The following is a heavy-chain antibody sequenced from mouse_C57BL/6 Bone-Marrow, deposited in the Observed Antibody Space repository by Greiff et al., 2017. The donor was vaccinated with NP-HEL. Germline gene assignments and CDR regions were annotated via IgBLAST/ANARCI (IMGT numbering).Heavy chain of an antibody. CDR3: ARQGIYYYGSSLSMDY. J-gene: IGHJ4*01. V-gene: IGHV1-64*01. CDR1: GYTFTSYW. CDR2: IHPNSGST. D-gene: IGHD1-1*01. Sequence: VQLQQPGAELVKPGASVNLSCKASGYTFTSYWMHWVKQRPGQDLEWIGMIHPNSGSTNYNEKFKSKATLTVDKSSSTAYMQLSSLTSEDSAVYYCARQGIYYYGSSLSMDYWGQGTSVTVSS.